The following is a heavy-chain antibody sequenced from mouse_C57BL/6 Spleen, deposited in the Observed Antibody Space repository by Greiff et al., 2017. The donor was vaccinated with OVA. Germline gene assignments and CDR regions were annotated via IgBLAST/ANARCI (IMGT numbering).Heavy chain of an antibody. J-gene: IGHJ4*01. CDR2: INPYNGDT. Sequence: VQLQQSGPELVKPGDSVKISCKASGYSFTGYFMNWVMQSHGKSLEWIGRINPYNGDTFYNQKFKGKATLTVDKSSSTAHMELRSLTSEDSAVYSCASAYYSNSDALDYCRQRPSVTVSS. V-gene: IGHV1-20*01. D-gene: IGHD2-5*01. CDR3: ASAYYSNSDALDY. CDR1: GYSFTGYF.